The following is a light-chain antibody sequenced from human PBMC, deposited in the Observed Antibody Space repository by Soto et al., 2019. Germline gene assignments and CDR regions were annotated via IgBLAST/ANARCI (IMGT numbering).Light chain of an antibody. CDR3: QQYKSYSLT. CDR1: QTISSW. J-gene: IGKJ4*01. V-gene: IGKV1-5*01. Sequence: DIQMTQSPSNLSASVGDRVTITCRASQTISSWLAWYQQKPGKAPKLVIYDASTLESGVPSRFSGSGSGTEFTLTISSLQPDDFAGYYCQQYKSYSLTFGGGTKVDIK. CDR2: DAS.